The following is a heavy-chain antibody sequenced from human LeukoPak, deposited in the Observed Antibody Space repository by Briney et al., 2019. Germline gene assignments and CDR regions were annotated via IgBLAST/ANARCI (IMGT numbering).Heavy chain of an antibody. Sequence: SVKVSCKASGGTFSSYPISWVRQAPGQGLEWMGGIIPIFVTANYAQKFQGRVTITADESTSTAYMELSSLRSEDTAVYYCATLGYCSGGSCYDYYYYYYMDVWGKGTTVTVSS. CDR3: ATLGYCSGGSCYDYYYYYYMDV. CDR1: GGTFSSYP. J-gene: IGHJ6*03. CDR2: IIPIFVTA. V-gene: IGHV1-69*13. D-gene: IGHD2-15*01.